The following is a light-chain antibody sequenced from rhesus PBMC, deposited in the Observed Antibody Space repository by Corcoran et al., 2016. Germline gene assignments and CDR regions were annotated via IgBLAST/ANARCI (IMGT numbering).Light chain of an antibody. J-gene: IGKJ2*01. V-gene: IGKV1-94*01. CDR3: LQDYTTPYS. Sequence: DIQMTQSPSSLSASIGDRVTVTCRASQGINKELSWYQQKPGKAPTLLIYDACSLQTGVSSRFSGSGSGTDYTLPLSSLQPEDFATVYFLQDYTTPYSFGQGTKVEIK. CDR1: QGINKE. CDR2: DAC.